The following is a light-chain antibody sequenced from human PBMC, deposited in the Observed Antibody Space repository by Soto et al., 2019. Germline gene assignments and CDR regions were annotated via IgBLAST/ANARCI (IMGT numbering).Light chain of an antibody. V-gene: IGKV3-15*01. CDR3: QQYHNWPPQYT. CDR2: GAS. Sequence: EIVMTQSPASLSVSPGDGATLSCRASQSVASNVAWYQQKPGQGPRLLIHGASTRAVGVPARFSGSGSGTVFDPTISSLQSEEFAVYYCQQYHNWPPQYTLGQGTKLQMK. CDR1: QSVASN. J-gene: IGKJ2*01.